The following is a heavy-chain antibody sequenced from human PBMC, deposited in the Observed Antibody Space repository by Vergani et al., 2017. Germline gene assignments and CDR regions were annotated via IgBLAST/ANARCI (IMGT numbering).Heavy chain of an antibody. CDR1: GFTFSSYW. CDR2: IKQDGSEK. CDR3: AREGYCSSTSCNYWYFDL. J-gene: IGHJ2*01. D-gene: IGHD2-2*01. Sequence: EVQLLESGGGLVQPGGSLRLSCAASGFTFSSYWMSWVRQAPGKGLEWVANIKQDGSEKYYVDSVKGRFTISRDNAKNSLYLQMNSLRAEDTAVYYCAREGYCSSTSCNYWYFDLWGRGTLVTVSS. V-gene: IGHV3-7*03.